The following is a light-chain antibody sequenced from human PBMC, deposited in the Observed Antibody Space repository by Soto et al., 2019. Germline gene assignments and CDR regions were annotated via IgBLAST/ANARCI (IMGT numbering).Light chain of an antibody. CDR3: QNWGPGLLV. Sequence: QLVLTQSPSASASLGASVKLTCALSSGHSSYAIAWHQQQPEKGPRALMKLNSDGSHTRGDGIPDRFSGSSSGAERYLTIPRLQAEGEGDYYRQNWGPGLLVFRGRNKLTVL. V-gene: IGLV4-69*01. J-gene: IGLJ3*02. CDR1: SGHSSYA. CDR2: LNSDGSH.